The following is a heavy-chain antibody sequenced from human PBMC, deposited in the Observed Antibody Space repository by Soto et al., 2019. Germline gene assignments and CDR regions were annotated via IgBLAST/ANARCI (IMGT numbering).Heavy chain of an antibody. Sequence: SETLSLTCTVSGGSLSSGGYYWSWIRQHPGKGLEWIGYIYYSGSTYYNPSLKSRVTISVDTSKNQFSLKLSSVTAADTAVYYCARDRGAVAGYYGMDVWGQGTTVTVSS. CDR3: ARDRGAVAGYYGMDV. J-gene: IGHJ6*02. CDR2: IYYSGST. D-gene: IGHD6-19*01. CDR1: GGSLSSGGYY. V-gene: IGHV4-31*03.